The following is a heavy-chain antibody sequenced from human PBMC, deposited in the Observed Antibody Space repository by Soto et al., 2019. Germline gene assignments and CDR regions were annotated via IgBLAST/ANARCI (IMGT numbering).Heavy chain of an antibody. CDR1: EFTFSSYA. V-gene: IGHV3-30*18. D-gene: IGHD2-8*01. Sequence: QVQLVESGGGVVQPGASLRLSCAASEFTFSSYAMHCVRQAPGKGLEWVAVVSNDGSNKYYADSVKGRFTISRDNSKNTLNLQMNSLRAEDTAVYYCAKDQSTNSRSYHALDVWGQGTTVTVSS. CDR3: AKDQSTNSRSYHALDV. CDR2: VSNDGSNK. J-gene: IGHJ6*02.